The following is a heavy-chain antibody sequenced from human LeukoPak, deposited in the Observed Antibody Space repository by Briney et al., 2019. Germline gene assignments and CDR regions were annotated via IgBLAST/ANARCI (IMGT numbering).Heavy chain of an antibody. V-gene: IGHV3-33*01. D-gene: IGHD4-11*01. CDR2: IWFDGTNK. J-gene: IGHJ4*02. Sequence: PGRSLRLSCAASGITFSSFGMHWVRQAPGKGLEWVALIWFDGTNKYVADYVRGRFTISSDKAKKTLYVQMNSLRVEDTALYYCARDRESESDSEGDYWGQGTLVTVSS. CDR3: ARDRESESDSEGDY. CDR1: GITFSSFG.